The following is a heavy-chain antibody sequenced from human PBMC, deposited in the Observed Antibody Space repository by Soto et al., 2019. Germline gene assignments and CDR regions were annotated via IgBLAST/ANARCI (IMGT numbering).Heavy chain of an antibody. CDR2: IYYSGST. Sequence: SETLSLTCTVSGGSISSGGYYWSWIRQHPGKGLEWIGYIYYSGSTYYNPSLKSRVTISVDTSKNQFSLKLSSVTAADTAVHYCARGSSLAEWSQLDAFDIWGQGTMVTVSS. D-gene: IGHD3-3*01. CDR3: ARGSSLAEWSQLDAFDI. J-gene: IGHJ3*02. CDR1: GGSISSGGYY. V-gene: IGHV4-31*03.